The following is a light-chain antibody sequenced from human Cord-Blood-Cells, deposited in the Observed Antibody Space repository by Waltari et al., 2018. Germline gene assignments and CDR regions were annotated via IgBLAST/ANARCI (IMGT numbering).Light chain of an antibody. J-gene: IGLJ3*02. Sequence: QSVLTQPPSASGTPGQRVTISCSGSSSNIRSNTVNWYQQLPGTAPKRLIYSNNQRPSGVPDRFSGSKSGTSASLAISGLQSEDEADYYCAAWDDSLNGWVFGGGTKLTVL. CDR3: AAWDDSLNGWV. CDR2: SNN. CDR1: SSNIRSNT. V-gene: IGLV1-44*01.